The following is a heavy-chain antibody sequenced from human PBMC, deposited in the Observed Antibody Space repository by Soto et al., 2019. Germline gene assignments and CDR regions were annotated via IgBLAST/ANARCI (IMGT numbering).Heavy chain of an antibody. CDR3: ASLYGDPGGYYFDY. J-gene: IGHJ4*02. CDR2: IYYSGST. D-gene: IGHD4-17*01. Sequence: SETLSLTCTVSGGSISSYYWSWIRQPPGKGLEWIGYIYYSGSTNYNPSLKSRVTISVDRSKNQVSLKLSSVTAADTAVYYCASLYGDPGGYYFDYWGQGTLVPSPQ. V-gene: IGHV4-59*12. CDR1: GGSISSYY.